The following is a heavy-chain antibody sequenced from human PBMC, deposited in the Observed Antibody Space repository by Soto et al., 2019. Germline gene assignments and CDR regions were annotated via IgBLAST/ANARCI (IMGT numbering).Heavy chain of an antibody. D-gene: IGHD6-19*01. J-gene: IGHJ4*02. CDR3: ASRAASSSGWRV. CDR2: ISSSGTTI. Sequence: GGSLRLSCAASGFTFSSFTMNWVRQAPGKGLEWVSYISSSGTTIYYADSVKGRFTISRDNAKNSLYLQMNSLRAEDTAVYYCASRAASSSGWRVWGQGTLVTVSS. CDR1: GFTFSSFT. V-gene: IGHV3-48*01.